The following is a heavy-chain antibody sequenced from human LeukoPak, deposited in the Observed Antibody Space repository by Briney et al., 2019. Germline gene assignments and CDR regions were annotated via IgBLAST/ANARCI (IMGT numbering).Heavy chain of an antibody. V-gene: IGHV4-59*01. J-gene: IGHJ3*02. CDR1: GGSISSYY. D-gene: IGHD2/OR15-2a*01. CDR2: IYYSGST. CDR3: AILSTDDDAFDI. Sequence: SETLSLTCTVSGGSISSYYWSWIRQPPGKGLEWIGYIYYSGSTNYNPSLKSRVTISVDTSKNQFSLKLSSVTAADTAVYYCAILSTDDDAFDIWGQGTMVTVSS.